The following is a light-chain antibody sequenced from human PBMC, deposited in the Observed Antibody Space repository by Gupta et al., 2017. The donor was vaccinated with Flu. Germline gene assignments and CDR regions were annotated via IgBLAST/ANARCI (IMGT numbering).Light chain of an antibody. Sequence: QSALTQPASVSGSPGQSIPISCTGTSSDVGGYVFVSWYQQHPGQAPKLMIYEVNNRPSGVSNRISGSKSGNAASLTISGLQAEDEADYYCSSFTTSSTVVFGGGTKLTVL. V-gene: IGLV2-14*01. CDR3: SSFTTSSTVV. J-gene: IGLJ2*01. CDR1: SSDVGGYVF. CDR2: EVN.